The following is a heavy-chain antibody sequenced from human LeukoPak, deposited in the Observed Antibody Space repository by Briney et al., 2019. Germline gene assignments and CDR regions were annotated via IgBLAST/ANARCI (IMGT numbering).Heavy chain of an antibody. Sequence: GGSLRLPCAASGFTFSSYAMSWVRQAPGKGLEWVSAISGSGGSTYYADSVKGRFTISRDNSKNTLYLQMNSLRAEDTAVYYCAKERDIVVVPAAMQVGYWGQGTLVTVSS. D-gene: IGHD2-2*01. CDR3: AKERDIVVVPAAMQVGY. V-gene: IGHV3-23*01. J-gene: IGHJ4*02. CDR1: GFTFSSYA. CDR2: ISGSGGST.